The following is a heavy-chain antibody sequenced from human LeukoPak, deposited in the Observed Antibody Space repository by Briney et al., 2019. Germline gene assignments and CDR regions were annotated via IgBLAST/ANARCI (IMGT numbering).Heavy chain of an antibody. V-gene: IGHV3-21*01. CDR1: GYTFSSYS. CDR3: VRLRRNSDTSGFYYYYDF. Sequence: GGSLRLSCVASGYTFSSYSINWVRHAPGKGLERVSSISVRSNYIYYADSVRGRFSISRDDATDSLYLQMNSLRAEDTAVYFCVRLRRNSDTSGFYYYYDFWGQGTLVTVSS. D-gene: IGHD3-22*01. CDR2: ISVRSNYI. J-gene: IGHJ4*02.